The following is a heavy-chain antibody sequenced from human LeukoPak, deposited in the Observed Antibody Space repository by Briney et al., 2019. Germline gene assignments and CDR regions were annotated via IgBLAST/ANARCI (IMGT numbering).Heavy chain of an antibody. D-gene: IGHD1-26*01. CDR2: ISSSSGTTT. J-gene: IGHJ4*02. CDR1: GFTFSDYY. V-gene: IGHV3-11*04. CDR3: ARVRGSYSVDY. Sequence: GGSLRLSCAASGFTFSDYYMSWVRQAPGKGLEWVSYISSSSGTTTHYANSVKGRFTISRDNAKNSLHLQMNSLRAEDTAVYYCARVRGSYSVDYWGQGTLVTVSS.